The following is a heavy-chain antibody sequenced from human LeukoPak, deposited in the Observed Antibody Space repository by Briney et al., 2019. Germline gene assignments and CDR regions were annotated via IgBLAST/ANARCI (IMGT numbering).Heavy chain of an antibody. J-gene: IGHJ6*02. D-gene: IGHD6-6*01. CDR2: ISYDGSKF. CDR1: GFTFSSYG. Sequence: GGSLRLSCAASGFTFSSYGMHWVRQAPGEGLEWVAVISYDGSKFYYADSVKGRSTISRDNSKNTLDLQMNSLRPEDTAVYYCAKDEYSISSQLDVWGQGTMVTVPS. V-gene: IGHV3-30*18. CDR3: AKDEYSISSQLDV.